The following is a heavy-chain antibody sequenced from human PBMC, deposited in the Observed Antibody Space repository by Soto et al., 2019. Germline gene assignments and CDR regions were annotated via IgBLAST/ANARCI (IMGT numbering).Heavy chain of an antibody. CDR2: INAGNGNT. D-gene: IGHD2-15*01. V-gene: IGHV1-3*01. CDR1: GYTFTSYA. Sequence: QVQLEQSGAEVKKPGASVKVSCKASGYTFTSYAMHWVRQAPGQRLEWMGWINAGNGNTKYSQKFQGRVTITRDTSANTAYMELSSLRSEDTAVYYCARGPGGPDGPGDYWGQGTLVTVSS. CDR3: ARGPGGPDGPGDY. J-gene: IGHJ4*02.